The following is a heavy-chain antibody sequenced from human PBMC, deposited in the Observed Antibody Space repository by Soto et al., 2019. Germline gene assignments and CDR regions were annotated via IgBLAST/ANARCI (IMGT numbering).Heavy chain of an antibody. D-gene: IGHD6-13*01. CDR2: INWNSGSI. Sequence: GGSLRLSCAASGFTFDDYAMHWVRQVPGKGLEWVSGINWNSGSIGYGDSVKGRFAISRDSAKNSLHLQMNSLSAEDTAFYYCVKDESINWYSGHFRHWGQGTLVTVSS. J-gene: IGHJ1*01. CDR3: VKDESINWYSGHFRH. CDR1: GFTFDDYA. V-gene: IGHV3-9*01.